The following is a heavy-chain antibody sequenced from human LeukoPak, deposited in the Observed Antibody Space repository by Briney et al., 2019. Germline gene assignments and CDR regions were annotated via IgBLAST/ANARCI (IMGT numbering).Heavy chain of an antibody. CDR3: ARGGYYDSSGYPSHFDY. Sequence: SETLSLTCAVYGGSFSGYYWSWIRQPPGKGLEWIGEINHSGSTNYNPSLKSRVTISVDTSKNQFSLKLSSVTAADTAVYYCARGGYYDSSGYPSHFDYWGQGTLVTVSS. J-gene: IGHJ4*02. CDR1: GGSFSGYY. D-gene: IGHD3-22*01. CDR2: INHSGST. V-gene: IGHV4-34*01.